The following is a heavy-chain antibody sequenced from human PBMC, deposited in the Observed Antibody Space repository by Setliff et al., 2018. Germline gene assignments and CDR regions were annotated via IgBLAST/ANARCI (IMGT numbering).Heavy chain of an antibody. CDR1: GYSFTNYW. J-gene: IGHJ4*02. CDR3: ARVVGADGIGIDY. CDR2: IYPSVSDT. V-gene: IGHV5-51*01. D-gene: IGHD2-15*01. Sequence: PGESLKISCKGSGYSFTNYWIAWVRQTPGKGLEWMGSIYPSVSDTRYSPSFRGQVTISADKSITTAYLQWSSLKASDSATYYCARVVGADGIGIDYWGQGTVVTVSS.